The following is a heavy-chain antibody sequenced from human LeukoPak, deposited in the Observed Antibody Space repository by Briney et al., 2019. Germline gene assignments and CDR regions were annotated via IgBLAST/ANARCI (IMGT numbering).Heavy chain of an antibody. D-gene: IGHD1-26*01. CDR1: SFTFSEYW. J-gene: IGHJ4*02. V-gene: IGHV3-74*01. CDR2: IDTNGRTT. Sequence: GGSLRLSCAASSFTFSEYWFHWVCQAPGKGLGWVSRIDTNGRTTDYADSVKGRFTISRDNAKNTLFLEMNSLRAEDTAGYYCTGGLASADDYWGQGTLVTVSS. CDR3: TGGLASADDY.